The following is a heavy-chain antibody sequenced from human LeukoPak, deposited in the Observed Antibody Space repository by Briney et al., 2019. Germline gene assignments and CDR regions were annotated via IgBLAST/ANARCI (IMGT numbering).Heavy chain of an antibody. V-gene: IGHV3-21*01. CDR1: GFTFSSYS. J-gene: IGHJ4*02. D-gene: IGHD3-22*01. CDR3: ARDFNYYDSSGYVY. Sequence: GGSLRLSCAASGFTFSSYSMNWVRQVPGKGLEWVSSISSSSSYIYYADSVKGRFTISRDNAKNSLYLQMNSLRAEDTAVYYCARDFNYYDSSGYVYWGQGTLVTVSS. CDR2: ISSSSSYI.